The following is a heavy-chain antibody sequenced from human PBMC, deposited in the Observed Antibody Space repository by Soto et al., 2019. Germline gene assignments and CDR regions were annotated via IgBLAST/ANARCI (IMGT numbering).Heavy chain of an antibody. CDR3: TRDLNHDCGP. V-gene: IGHV3-7*04. J-gene: IGHJ5*02. CDR2: MNPDGSEQ. D-gene: IGHD2-21*01. CDR1: GITFSDYW. Sequence: EVHLVESGGDLVQPGGSLRLSCVASGITFSDYWMTWVRQTPGKGLEGVANMNPDGSEQYYLDSVKGRFTISRDNAKNSLYLQMNSLSGEDTAVYYCTRDLNHDCGPWGQGTQVIVSS.